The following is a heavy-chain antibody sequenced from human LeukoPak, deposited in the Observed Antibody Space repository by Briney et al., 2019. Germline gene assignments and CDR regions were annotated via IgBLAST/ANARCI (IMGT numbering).Heavy chain of an antibody. Sequence: SETLSLTCTVSGGSISSYYWSWIRPPPRKGLEWIGYIYNSASTSYNPSLKSRVTISVDTSKNQFSLKLSSVTAADTAVYYCARFFSGSFLGYDYWGQGTLVTVSS. CDR3: ARFFSGSFLGYDY. D-gene: IGHD1-26*01. V-gene: IGHV4-4*09. J-gene: IGHJ4*02. CDR1: GGSISSYY. CDR2: IYNSAST.